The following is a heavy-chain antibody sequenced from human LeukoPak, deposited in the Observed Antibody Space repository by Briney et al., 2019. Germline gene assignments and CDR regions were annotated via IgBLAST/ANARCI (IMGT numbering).Heavy chain of an antibody. Sequence: GGSLRLSCAASGFSFSTSWMSWVRQAPGKGLEWVANINQDGTEKYYVDSLKGRFTISRDNAKNSLYLQMNSLRVEDTAVYYCAKVANYDYGSESYYFFEHWGQGTPVTAS. V-gene: IGHV3-7*01. D-gene: IGHD3-10*01. CDR3: AKVANYDYGSESYYFFEH. CDR1: GFSFSTSW. CDR2: INQDGTEK. J-gene: IGHJ4*02.